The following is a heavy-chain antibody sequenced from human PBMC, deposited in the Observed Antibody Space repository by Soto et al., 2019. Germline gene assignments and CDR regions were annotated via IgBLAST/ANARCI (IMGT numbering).Heavy chain of an antibody. CDR1: GGTFSTYA. Sequence: QVQLVQSGAEVKKPGSSVKVSCKASGGTFSTYAISWVRQAPGQGLEWMGGIIPIFGTANYAQKFQGRVTITADESPSTAYMGLSSLRSEETAVYYCARRYCSGGSCYYYGMDVWGQGTTVTVSS. V-gene: IGHV1-69*12. CDR2: IIPIFGTA. D-gene: IGHD2-15*01. J-gene: IGHJ6*01. CDR3: ARRYCSGGSCYYYGMDV.